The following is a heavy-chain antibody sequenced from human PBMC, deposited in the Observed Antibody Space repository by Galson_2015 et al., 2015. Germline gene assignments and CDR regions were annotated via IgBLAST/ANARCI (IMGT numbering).Heavy chain of an antibody. CDR3: VRDVTNFDY. CDR1: GFTFSSYG. J-gene: IGHJ4*02. Sequence: SLRLSCAASGFTFSSYGMHWVRQAPGKGLEWVALIWYDGSDKYYGDSVKGRFTISRDNARNTLDLQMNSLRVEDSAVYYCVRDVTNFDYWGRGTLVTVSS. CDR2: IWYDGSDK. V-gene: IGHV3-33*01. D-gene: IGHD1-14*01.